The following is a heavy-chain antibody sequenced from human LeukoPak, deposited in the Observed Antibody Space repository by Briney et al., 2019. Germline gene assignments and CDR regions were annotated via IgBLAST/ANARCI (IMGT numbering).Heavy chain of an antibody. V-gene: IGHV1-2*02. Sequence: GASVKVSCTASGYTFTGYYMHWVRQAPGQGLEWMGWINPNSGGTNYAQKFQGRVTMTRDTSISTAYMELSRLRSDDTAVYYCARDPSSVHYDSSGYSSYWGQGTLVTVSS. J-gene: IGHJ4*02. CDR1: GYTFTGYY. CDR2: INPNSGGT. D-gene: IGHD3-22*01. CDR3: ARDPSSVHYDSSGYSSY.